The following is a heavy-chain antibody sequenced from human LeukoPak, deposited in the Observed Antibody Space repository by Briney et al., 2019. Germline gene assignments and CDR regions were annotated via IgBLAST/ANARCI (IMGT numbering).Heavy chain of an antibody. V-gene: IGHV1-69*13. CDR2: IIPIFGTA. CDR1: GGTFISYA. J-gene: IGHJ5*02. Sequence: SVKVSCKASGGTFISYAISWVRQAPGQGLEWMGGIIPIFGTANYAQKFQGRVTITADESTSTAYMELSSLRSEGTAVYYCAGDKGDYGDYYWFDPWGQGTLVTVSS. D-gene: IGHD4-17*01. CDR3: AGDKGDYGDYYWFDP.